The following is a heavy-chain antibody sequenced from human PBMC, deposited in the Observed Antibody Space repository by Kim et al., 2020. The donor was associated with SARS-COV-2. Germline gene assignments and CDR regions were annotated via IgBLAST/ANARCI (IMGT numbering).Heavy chain of an antibody. V-gene: IGHV3-74*01. Sequence: GGSLRLSCAASGFTFSSYWMHWVRQAPGKGLVWVSRINSDGSSTSYADSVKGRFTISRDNAKNTLYLQMNSLRAEDTAVYYCARVPAGRGYFDYWGQGTLVTVSS. CDR2: INSDGSST. J-gene: IGHJ4*02. D-gene: IGHD3-10*01. CDR3: ARVPAGRGYFDY. CDR1: GFTFSSYW.